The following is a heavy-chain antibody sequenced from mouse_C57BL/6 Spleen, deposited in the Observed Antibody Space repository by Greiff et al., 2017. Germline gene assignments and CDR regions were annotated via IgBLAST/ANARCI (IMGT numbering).Heavy chain of an antibody. V-gene: IGHV1-50*01. J-gene: IGHJ4*01. CDR3: ARGEITTVVAGGFMDY. CDR1: GYTFTSYW. D-gene: IGHD1-1*01. Sequence: QVQLQQPGAELVKPGASVKLSCKASGYTFTSYWMQWVKQRPGQGLEWIGEIDPSDSYTNYNQKFKGKATLTVDTSSSTAYMQLSSLTSEDSAVYYCARGEITTVVAGGFMDYWGQGTSVTVSS. CDR2: IDPSDSYT.